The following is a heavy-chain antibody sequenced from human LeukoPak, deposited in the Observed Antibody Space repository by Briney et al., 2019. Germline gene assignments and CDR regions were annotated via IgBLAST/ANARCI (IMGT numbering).Heavy chain of an antibody. Sequence: SETLSLTCTVSGGSISSYYWSWIRQPPGKGLEWIGYIYYSGSTNYNPSLKSRVTISVDTSKNQFSLKLSSVTAAGTAVYYCARASMATIDYWGQGTLVTVSS. V-gene: IGHV4-59*01. CDR2: IYYSGST. CDR3: ARASMATIDY. D-gene: IGHD5-24*01. CDR1: GGSISSYY. J-gene: IGHJ4*02.